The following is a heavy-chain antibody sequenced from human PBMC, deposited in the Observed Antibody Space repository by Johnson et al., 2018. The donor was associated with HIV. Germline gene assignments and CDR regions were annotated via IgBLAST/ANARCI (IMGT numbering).Heavy chain of an antibody. D-gene: IGHD6-13*01. Sequence: QVQLVESGGGVVQPGKSLRLSCAASGFTFSSYALHWVRQAPGKGLEWVAVISYDGSTEYYADSVKGRFTISRDNSKNSLYLQMNSLRAEDTAVYYCARGDLAAAGNGAFDIWGQGTMVTVSS. CDR3: ARGDLAAAGNGAFDI. CDR2: ISYDGSTE. V-gene: IGHV3-30*04. J-gene: IGHJ3*02. CDR1: GFTFSSYA.